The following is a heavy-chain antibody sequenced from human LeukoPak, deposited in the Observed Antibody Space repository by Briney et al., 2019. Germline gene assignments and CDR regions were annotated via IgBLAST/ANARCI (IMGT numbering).Heavy chain of an antibody. J-gene: IGHJ6*02. D-gene: IGHD3-9*01. V-gene: IGHV4-59*01. CDR1: GGSISSYY. CDR2: IYYSGST. Sequence: SETLSLTCAVYGGSISSYYWSWIRQPPGKGLEWIGYIYYSGSTNYNPSLKSRVTISVDTSKNQFSLKLSSVTAADTAVYYCARGDLDILTGYPSRGGDVWGQGTTVTVSS. CDR3: ARGDLDILTGYPSRGGDV.